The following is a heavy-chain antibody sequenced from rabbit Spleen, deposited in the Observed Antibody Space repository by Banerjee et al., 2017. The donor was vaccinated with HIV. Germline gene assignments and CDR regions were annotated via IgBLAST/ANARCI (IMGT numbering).Heavy chain of an antibody. D-gene: IGHD2-1*01. V-gene: IGHV1S45*01. Sequence: EQLEESGGGLVKPEGTLTLTCTVSGFSFSSNWICWVRQAPGKGLEWIACIDTSDGDTDYANWPKGRFTISRDTNENTVSLKMTSLTVADTATYFCVRDRANIGGDYGPYYFDLWGPGTLVTVS. J-gene: IGHJ4*01. CDR3: VRDRANIGGDYGPYYFDL. CDR2: IDTSDGDT. CDR1: GFSFSSNW.